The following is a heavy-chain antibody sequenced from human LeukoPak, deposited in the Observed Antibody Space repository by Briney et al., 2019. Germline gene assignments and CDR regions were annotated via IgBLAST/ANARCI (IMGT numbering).Heavy chain of an antibody. D-gene: IGHD2-8*01. J-gene: IGHJ5*02. CDR3: AGGRNGFGA. CDR1: GFTFRSYD. V-gene: IGHV3-13*01. Sequence: LRLFHAFSGFTFRSYDFHWVRHATGKGLEWVSGIGTVDDTYYLGSVKGRFTISRDSARNPMYLQMTSPTVDYTAVYYCAGGRNGFGAWGKGTLVSV. CDR2: IGTVDDT.